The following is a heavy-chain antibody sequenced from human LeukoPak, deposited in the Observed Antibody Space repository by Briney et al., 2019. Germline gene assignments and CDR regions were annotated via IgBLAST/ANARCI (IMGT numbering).Heavy chain of an antibody. CDR1: GGSISSNSYY. CDR3: ARDNLGRGVGDRRIDY. V-gene: IGHV4-39*07. CDR2: IYYSGST. J-gene: IGHJ4*02. Sequence: NPSETLSLTCAVSGGSISSNSYYWGWIRQPPGKGLEWIGSIYYSGSTYYNPSLKSRVTISVDTSKNQFSLKLSSVTAADTAVYYCARDNLGRGVGDRRIDYWGQGTLVTVSS. D-gene: IGHD3-10*01.